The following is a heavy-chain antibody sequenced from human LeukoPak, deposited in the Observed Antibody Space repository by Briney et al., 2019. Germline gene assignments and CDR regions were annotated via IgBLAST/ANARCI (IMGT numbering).Heavy chain of an antibody. CDR2: IYTSGST. Sequence: SETLSLTCTVSGGTISSYYWSWIRQPPGKGLEWIGYIYTSGSTNYNPSLKSRVTISVDTSKNQFSLKLSSVTAADTAVYYCAGQELKNYYMDVWGKGTTVTVSS. CDR3: AGQELKNYYMDV. CDR1: GGTISSYY. D-gene: IGHD3-10*01. J-gene: IGHJ6*03. V-gene: IGHV4-4*09.